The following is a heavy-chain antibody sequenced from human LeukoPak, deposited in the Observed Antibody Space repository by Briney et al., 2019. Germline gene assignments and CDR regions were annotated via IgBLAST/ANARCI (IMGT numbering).Heavy chain of an antibody. CDR2: ISPYNGNT. J-gene: IGHJ2*01. CDR3: ARDNTWYFDL. D-gene: IGHD2/OR15-2a*01. V-gene: IGHV1-18*01. CDR1: GYTFSSYA. Sequence: GASVKVSCTASGYTFSSYAISWVRQAPGQGLEWMGWISPYNGNTNPAQRLQGRVTMTTDTSTSAAYMELRSLRSDDTAVYYCARDNTWYFDLWGRGTLVTVSS.